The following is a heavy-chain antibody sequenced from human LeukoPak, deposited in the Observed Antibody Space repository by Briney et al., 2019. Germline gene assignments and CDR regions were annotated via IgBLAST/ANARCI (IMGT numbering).Heavy chain of an antibody. J-gene: IGHJ4*02. D-gene: IGHD3-22*01. CDR2: IIPIFGTA. CDR1: GGTFSSYA. Sequence: ASVKVSCKASGGTFSSYAISWVRQAPGQGLEWMGGIIPIFGTANYAQKFQGRVTITADESTSTAYMELSSLRSEDTAVYYCARIDSRGSTWDYWGQGTLVTVSS. V-gene: IGHV1-69*01. CDR3: ARIDSRGSTWDY.